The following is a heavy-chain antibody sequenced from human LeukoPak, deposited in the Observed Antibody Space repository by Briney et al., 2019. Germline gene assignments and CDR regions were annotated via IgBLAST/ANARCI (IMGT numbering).Heavy chain of an antibody. CDR2: VYVNGIT. CDR3: ARRAYYDSSGYHPTSGYFDL. D-gene: IGHD3-22*01. Sequence: SETLSLTCTVSGGSMFNYYWNWIRQPPGKGLEWIGYVYVNGITNYSPSLRSRGTISIATSKNQFSLRLTSVTAADTAIYYCARRAYYDSSGYHPTSGYFDLWGRGTLV. CDR1: GGSMFNYY. V-gene: IGHV4-4*08. J-gene: IGHJ2*01.